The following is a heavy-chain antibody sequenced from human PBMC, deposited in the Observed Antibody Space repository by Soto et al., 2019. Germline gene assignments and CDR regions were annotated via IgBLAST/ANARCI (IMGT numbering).Heavy chain of an antibody. V-gene: IGHV3-23*01. CDR2: ISGSGGST. J-gene: IGHJ4*02. D-gene: IGHD3-16*01. CDR3: AKDRGGEFSSSRYSDY. Sequence: GRSLRLSCAASGFTFSSYAMSWVRQAPGKGLEWVSAISGSGGSTYYADSVKGRFTISRDNSKNTLYLQMNSLRAEDTAVYYCAKDRGGEFSSSRYSDYWGQGTLVTVSS. CDR1: GFTFSSYA.